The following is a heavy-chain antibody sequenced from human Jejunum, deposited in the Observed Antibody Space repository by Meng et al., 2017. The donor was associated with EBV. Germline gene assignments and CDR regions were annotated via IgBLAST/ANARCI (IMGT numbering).Heavy chain of an antibody. CDR2: IKSKIDGGTT. J-gene: IGHJ4*02. CDR3: TTNPSQWDH. V-gene: IGHV3-15*01. D-gene: IGHD6-19*01. Sequence: VQVVVSAVLLGQPGRSLSLSCADSGFTFSNAWMSWVRQAPGKGPEWVARIKSKIDGGTTDYAAAVKGRFTISRDDSKNTLYLQMNSLRTEDTALYYCTTNPSQWDHWGQGTLVTVSS. CDR1: GFTFSNAW.